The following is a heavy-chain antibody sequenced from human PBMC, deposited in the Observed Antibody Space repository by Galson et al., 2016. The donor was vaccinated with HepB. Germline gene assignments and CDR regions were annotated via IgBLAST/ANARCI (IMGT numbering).Heavy chain of an antibody. Sequence: SLRLSCAASGFTFSDYYMTWIRQAPGKGLQWLSYISGSGNSISYADSVKGRFTISRDNAENSVHLQMNSLRAGDTALYYCARGQPPYEFWTKNRGAFDFWGQGSLVTVSS. D-gene: IGHD3-3*01. V-gene: IGHV3-11*01. CDR1: GFTFSDYY. CDR3: ARGQPPYEFWTKNRGAFDF. CDR2: ISGSGNSI. J-gene: IGHJ4*02.